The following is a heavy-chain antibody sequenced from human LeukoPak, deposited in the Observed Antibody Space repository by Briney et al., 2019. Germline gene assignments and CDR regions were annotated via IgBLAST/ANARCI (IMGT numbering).Heavy chain of an antibody. CDR3: ARDCDGYYDSSAQDY. CDR2: ISAYNGNT. CDR1: GYTFTSYG. J-gene: IGHJ4*02. V-gene: IGHV1-18*01. Sequence: GASVKVSCKASGYTFTSYGISWVRQAPGQGLEWMGWISAYNGNTNYAQKLQGRATMTTDTSTSTAYVELRSLRSDDTAVYYCARDCDGYYDSSAQDYWGQGTLVTVSS. D-gene: IGHD3-22*01.